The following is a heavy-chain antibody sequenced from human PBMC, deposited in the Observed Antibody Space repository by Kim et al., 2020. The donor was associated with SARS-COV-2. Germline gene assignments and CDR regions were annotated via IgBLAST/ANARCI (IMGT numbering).Heavy chain of an antibody. V-gene: IGHV4-31*03. CDR1: GGSISSGGYY. J-gene: IGHJ3*02. CDR2: IYYSGST. CDR3: ARDLGYCSSTSCSTKIPDVFDI. Sequence: SETLSLTCSVSGGSISSGGYYWSWIRQHPGKGLEWIGYIYYSGSTYYNPSLKSRVNISVDTSKNQFSLKLRSVTAADTAVYHCARDLGYCSSTSCSTKIPDVFDIWGQGTMVTVSS. D-gene: IGHD2-2*01.